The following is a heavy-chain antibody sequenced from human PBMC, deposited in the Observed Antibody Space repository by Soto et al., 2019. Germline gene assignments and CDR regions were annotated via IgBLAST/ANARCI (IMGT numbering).Heavy chain of an antibody. Sequence: QVQLVQSGAEVKKPGASVKVSCQTSGFNFSTYYLNWVRQAAGQGPEWMGWLNPRNGQTGYVQKFSGRASTTSDTSIATLYLEPSSPTSDDTAIYFCSRETDTSMLDYWGQGTLVTVSS. D-gene: IGHD5-18*01. CDR3: SRETDTSMLDY. CDR2: LNPRNGQT. J-gene: IGHJ4*02. V-gene: IGHV1-8*01. CDR1: GFNFSTYY.